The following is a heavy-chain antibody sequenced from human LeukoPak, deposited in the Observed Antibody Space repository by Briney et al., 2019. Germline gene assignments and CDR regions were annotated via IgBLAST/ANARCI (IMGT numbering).Heavy chain of an antibody. Sequence: GGSLRLSCAASGFTFSAYEMNWVRQAPGKGLEWVSVLYTVGNAYYADSVKGRFTFSRDTSKNRLYLQMNSLRAEDTAVYYCARDRLFGSPGGMDVWGQGTTVTVSS. J-gene: IGHJ6*02. CDR1: GFTFSAYE. CDR3: ARDRLFGSPGGMDV. CDR2: LYTVGNA. V-gene: IGHV3-66*01. D-gene: IGHD3-10*01.